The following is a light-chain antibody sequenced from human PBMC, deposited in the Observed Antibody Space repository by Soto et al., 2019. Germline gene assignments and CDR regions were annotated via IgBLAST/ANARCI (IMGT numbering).Light chain of an antibody. J-gene: IGLJ1*01. CDR2: EVS. Sequence: QSALTQPPSASGSPGQSVTISCTGTSSDVGGFDYVSWHQQHPGKAPKVMIYEVSNRPSGVSNRFSGSKSGNTASLTISGLQAEDEADYYCSSYTSSSPYVFGTGTKVTVL. CDR3: SSYTSSSPYV. CDR1: SSDVGGFDY. V-gene: IGLV2-14*01.